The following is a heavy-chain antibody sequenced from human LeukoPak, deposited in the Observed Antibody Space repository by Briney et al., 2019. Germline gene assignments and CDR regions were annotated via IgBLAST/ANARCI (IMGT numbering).Heavy chain of an antibody. D-gene: IGHD3-3*01. CDR1: GFSFSRYW. CDR3: ARAPSEVGGYYPEYFRH. CDR2: IKSDGKT. Sequence: WGTLTLSCEASGFSFSRYWMHWVRQAPGKGLVWVSRIKSDGKTNYEDSLKGRFTISRDNAKNTVSLQMNSLRADGTGVYYCARAPSEVGGYYPEYFRHWGQGTLVTVSS. J-gene: IGHJ1*01. V-gene: IGHV3-74*01.